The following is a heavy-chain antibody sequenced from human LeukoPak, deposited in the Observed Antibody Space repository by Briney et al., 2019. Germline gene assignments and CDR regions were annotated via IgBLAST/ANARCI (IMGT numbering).Heavy chain of an antibody. D-gene: IGHD3-16*01. CDR2: LYSGGNT. CDR3: AKGRSSIIDYMDV. CDR1: GFTVSNNY. Sequence: GGSLRLSCAASGFTVSNNYMSWARQAPGKGLVWVSVLYSGGNTYYTDSVKGRFAISRDYSKNTLYLQMNSLRAEDTAVYYCAKGRSSIIDYMDVWGKGTTVTVSS. V-gene: IGHV3-53*01. J-gene: IGHJ6*03.